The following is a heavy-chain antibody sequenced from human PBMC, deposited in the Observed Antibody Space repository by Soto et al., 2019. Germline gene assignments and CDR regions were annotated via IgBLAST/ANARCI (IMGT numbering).Heavy chain of an antibody. CDR1: GFTFSNYA. Sequence: GGSLRLSCSASGFTFSNYAMHWVRQAPGKGLEYVSAISSNGGNTYYADSVKGRFTISRDNSKNTLYFQMSSLRAEDTAVYYCVKEMYFYDSSGYYPFDYWGQGTLVTVSS. J-gene: IGHJ4*02. CDR2: ISSNGGNT. CDR3: VKEMYFYDSSGYYPFDY. D-gene: IGHD3-22*01. V-gene: IGHV3-64D*08.